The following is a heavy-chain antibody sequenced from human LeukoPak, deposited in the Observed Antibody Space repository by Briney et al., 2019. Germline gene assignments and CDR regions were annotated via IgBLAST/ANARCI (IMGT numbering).Heavy chain of an antibody. V-gene: IGHV4-4*09. CDR1: GGSISSYY. CDR3: ARLARGAFDP. J-gene: IGHJ5*02. CDR2: IYTSGST. D-gene: IGHD1-26*01. Sequence: SETLSLTCTVSGGSISSYYWSWIRQPPGKGLEWIGYIYTSGSTNYNPSLKSRVTISVDTSKNQSSLKLSSVTAADTAVYYCARLARGAFDPWGQGTLVTVSS.